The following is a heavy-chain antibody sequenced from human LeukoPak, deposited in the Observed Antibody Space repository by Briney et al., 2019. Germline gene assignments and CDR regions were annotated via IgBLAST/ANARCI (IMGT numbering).Heavy chain of an antibody. D-gene: IGHD3-3*01. CDR2: IRYDGSNK. Sequence: GGSLRLSCAASGFTFSSYGMHWVRQAPGKGLLRVAFIRYDGSNKYYAESVKGRFTISRDNSKNTLYLQMNSLRAEDTAVYYCAKVDYDFWSGRYYNYYMDVWGKGTTVTVSS. V-gene: IGHV3-30*02. J-gene: IGHJ6*03. CDR1: GFTFSSYG. CDR3: AKVDYDFWSGRYYNYYMDV.